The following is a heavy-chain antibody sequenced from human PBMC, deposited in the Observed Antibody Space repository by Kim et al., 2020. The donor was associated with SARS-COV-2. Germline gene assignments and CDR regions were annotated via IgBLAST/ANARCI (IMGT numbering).Heavy chain of an antibody. CDR1: GFNVRNNY. D-gene: IGHD6-19*01. CDR3: ARGSTTGWYGFDY. V-gene: IGHV3-53*01. J-gene: IGHJ4*02. CDR2: LYSGGDI. Sequence: GGSLRLSCAASGFNVRNNYMNWIRQVPGKGLEWVAVLYSGGDIYYADSVRGRFTISRDESKNTVDLQMNGLTVDDTALYHCARGSTTGWYGFDYWGQGTLVTVS.